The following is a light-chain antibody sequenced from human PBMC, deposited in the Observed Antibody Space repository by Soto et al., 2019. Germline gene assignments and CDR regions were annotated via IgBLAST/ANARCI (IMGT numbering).Light chain of an antibody. Sequence: ILIEQTTATQCVSVDLRGSRIFRAGQGVTTNFAWYQQKSGQSPRLLIYDVSIRATGVPARFSATGSETDFTLTISGLQSEHSAVYSCQQYNNGPFSFGQGTRLEIK. CDR2: DVS. V-gene: IGKV3-15*01. CDR1: QGVTTN. J-gene: IGKJ5*01. CDR3: QQYNNGPFS.